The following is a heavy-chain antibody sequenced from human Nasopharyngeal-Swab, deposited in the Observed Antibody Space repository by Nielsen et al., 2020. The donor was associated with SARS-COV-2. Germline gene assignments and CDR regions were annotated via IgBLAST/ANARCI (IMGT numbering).Heavy chain of an antibody. Sequence: SLKISCAASGFTFDDYAMHWVRQALGKGLEWVSGISWNSGSIGYADSVKGRFTISRDNAKNSLYLQMNSLRAEDTALYYCAKVIDDDSSGYVWFDPWGQGTLVTVSS. CDR2: ISWNSGSI. CDR1: GFTFDDYA. CDR3: AKVIDDDSSGYVWFDP. V-gene: IGHV3-9*01. J-gene: IGHJ5*02. D-gene: IGHD3-22*01.